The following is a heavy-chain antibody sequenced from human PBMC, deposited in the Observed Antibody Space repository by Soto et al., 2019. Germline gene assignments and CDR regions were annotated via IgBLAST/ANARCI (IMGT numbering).Heavy chain of an antibody. Sequence: QVQLVESGGGVVQSGRSLRLSCAASGFTFSSYAMHWVRQAPGKGLEWVAVISYDGSNKYYADSVKGRFTISRDNSKNTLYLQMNSLRAEDTAVYYCARDGPGDSGYFDYWGQGTLVTVSS. CDR2: ISYDGSNK. CDR1: GFTFSSYA. CDR3: ARDGPGDSGYFDY. V-gene: IGHV3-30-3*01. D-gene: IGHD3-10*01. J-gene: IGHJ4*02.